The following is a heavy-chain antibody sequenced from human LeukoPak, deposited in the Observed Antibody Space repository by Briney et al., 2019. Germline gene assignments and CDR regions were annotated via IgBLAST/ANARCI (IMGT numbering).Heavy chain of an antibody. CDR3: AQWGLRWDN. CDR1: GFTFDDYA. Sequence: PGGSLRLSCAASGFTFDDYAMHWVRHAPGKGLEWVSGISWNSGSIGYADSAKGRFTISRDNAKNSLYLQMNSLRAEDTAFYYCAQWGLRWDNWGQGTLVTVSS. D-gene: IGHD2-21*02. J-gene: IGHJ4*02. CDR2: ISWNSGSI. V-gene: IGHV3-9*01.